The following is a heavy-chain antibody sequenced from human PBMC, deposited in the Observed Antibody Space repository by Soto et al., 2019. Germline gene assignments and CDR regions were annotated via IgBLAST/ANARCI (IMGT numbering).Heavy chain of an antibody. V-gene: IGHV1-46*01. CDR3: ARVIASSWYSARFDY. CDR1: GYTFTSYY. D-gene: IGHD6-13*01. CDR2: FNPGAGSA. J-gene: IGHJ4*02. Sequence: QVQLVQSGAEVKKPGASVNVSCKASGYTFTSYYVHWVRQAPGQGLERMGVFNPGAGSASYAEELQGTVTITSDTSTSTVYMDLSSLRSENTAVYYCARVIASSWYSARFDYWGQGTLVSVSS.